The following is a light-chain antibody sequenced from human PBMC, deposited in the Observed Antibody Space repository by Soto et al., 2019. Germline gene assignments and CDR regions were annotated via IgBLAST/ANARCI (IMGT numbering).Light chain of an antibody. V-gene: IGKV3-20*01. J-gene: IGKJ5*01. CDR1: QSVSSSY. CDR3: QQYGSSPRIT. CDR2: GAS. Sequence: EIVLTQSPGTLSLSPGERATLSCRASQSVSSSYLAWYQQKPGQDPRLLIYGASSRATGIPDRFSGSGSGTAFTLTISRLEPEDFAVYYCQQYGSSPRITFGQGTRLEIK.